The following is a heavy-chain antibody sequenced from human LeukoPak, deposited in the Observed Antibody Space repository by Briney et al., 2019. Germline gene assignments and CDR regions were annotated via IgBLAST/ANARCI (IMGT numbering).Heavy chain of an antibody. Sequence: ASVKVSCKASGYTFASYGISWVRQAPGQGLEWMGWISAYNGNTNYAQKLQGRVAMTTDTSTSTAYMELRSLRSDDTAVYYCAREAPYCSSTSCSYGLRDYWGQGTLVTVSS. J-gene: IGHJ4*02. CDR3: AREAPYCSSTSCSYGLRDY. CDR2: ISAYNGNT. D-gene: IGHD2-2*01. V-gene: IGHV1-18*01. CDR1: GYTFASYG.